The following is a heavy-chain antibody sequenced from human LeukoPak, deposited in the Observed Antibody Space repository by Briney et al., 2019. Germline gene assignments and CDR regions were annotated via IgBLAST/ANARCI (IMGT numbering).Heavy chain of an antibody. J-gene: IGHJ5*02. CDR3: ARGQEPTNWFDP. D-gene: IGHD1-14*01. CDR1: GFTFSSYW. V-gene: IGHV3-53*04. CDR2: IYSGGST. Sequence: PGGSLRLSCAASGFTFSSYWMSWVRQAPGKGLEWVSVIYSGGSTYYADSVKGRFTISRHNSKNTLYLQMNSLRAEDTAVYYCARGQEPTNWFDPWGQGTLVTVSS.